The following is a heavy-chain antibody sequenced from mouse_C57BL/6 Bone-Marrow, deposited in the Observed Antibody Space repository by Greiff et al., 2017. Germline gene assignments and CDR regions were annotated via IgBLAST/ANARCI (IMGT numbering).Heavy chain of an antibody. J-gene: IGHJ2*01. CDR2: IYPRSGNT. CDR1: GYTFTSYG. CDR3: VDYGSSLYYFDY. D-gene: IGHD1-1*01. V-gene: IGHV1-81*01. Sequence: QVQLQQSGAELARPGASVKLSCKASGYTFTSYGISWVKQRTGQGLEWIGEIYPRSGNTYYNEKFKGKATLTADKSSSTAYMELRSLTSEDSAVYFCVDYGSSLYYFDYWGQGTTLTVSS.